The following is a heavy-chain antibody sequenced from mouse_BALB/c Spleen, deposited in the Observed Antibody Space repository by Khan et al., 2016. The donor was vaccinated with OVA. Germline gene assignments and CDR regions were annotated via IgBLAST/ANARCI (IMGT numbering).Heavy chain of an antibody. V-gene: IGHV2-6-1*01. CDR3: ARQPYYHYNIMDY. CDR1: GFSLTNYG. Sequence: VQLQESGPGLVAPSQSLSITCTIFGFSLTNYGIHWVRQPPGKGLEWLVVIWSDGSTTYNSALKSRLTISKDNSKSQVFLKMNSLQTDDTAVYFCARQPYYHYNIMDYWGQGTSVTVSS. J-gene: IGHJ4*01. CDR2: IWSDGST. D-gene: IGHD2-10*01.